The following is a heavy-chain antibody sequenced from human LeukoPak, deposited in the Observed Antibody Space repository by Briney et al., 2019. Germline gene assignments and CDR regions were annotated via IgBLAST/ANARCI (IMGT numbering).Heavy chain of an antibody. V-gene: IGHV3-33*01. CDR1: GFTFSRYG. Sequence: PGRSLRLSCAASGFTFSRYGMHWVRQAPGKGLEWVTVIYYDGSKKYYADSVKGRFTIYRDNSKNTLYLQMNSLRAEDTAVYYCARDHAPGYYDSIGFKWFDPWGQGTLVTVS. CDR3: ARDHAPGYYDSIGFKWFDP. D-gene: IGHD3-22*01. J-gene: IGHJ5*02. CDR2: IYYDGSKK.